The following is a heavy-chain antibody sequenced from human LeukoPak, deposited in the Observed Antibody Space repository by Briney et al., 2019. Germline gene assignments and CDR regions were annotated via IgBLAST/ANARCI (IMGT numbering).Heavy chain of an antibody. D-gene: IGHD2-2*01. CDR2: IYHSGST. CDR3: AKIYCSSITCYVDF. V-gene: IGHV4-30-2*01. Sequence: PSETLSLTCTVSGGSISSGGYYWSWIRQPPGKGLEWIGYIYHSGSTYYNPSLMRRVTMSLDKSKNQISLRLSSVTAADTAVYYCAKIYCSSITCYVDFWGQGTLVTVSS. CDR1: GGSISSGGYY. J-gene: IGHJ4*02.